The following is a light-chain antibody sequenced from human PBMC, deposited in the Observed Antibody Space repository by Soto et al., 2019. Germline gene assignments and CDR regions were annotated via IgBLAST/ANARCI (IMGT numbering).Light chain of an antibody. J-gene: IGKJ1*01. Sequence: EIVLTQSPGTLSLSPGERATLSCRASQSVSSSYSAWYQQKPGQAPRLLIYGASSRATGIPDRFSGSGSGTDFTLTISRLEPEDFAVYYCQQYGSSPPWTFGQGTKVDI. CDR2: GAS. CDR3: QQYGSSPPWT. CDR1: QSVSSSY. V-gene: IGKV3-20*01.